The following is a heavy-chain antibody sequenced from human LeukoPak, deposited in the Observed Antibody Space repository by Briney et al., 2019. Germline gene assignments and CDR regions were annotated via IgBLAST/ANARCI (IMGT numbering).Heavy chain of an antibody. CDR2: MNPNSGNT. D-gene: IGHD3-10*01. J-gene: IGHJ4*02. CDR1: GYTFTRYG. CDR3: ARFKKRGRFGVNPTDY. V-gene: IGHV1-8*01. Sequence: GASVKVSCKASGYTFTRYGINWVRQATGQGLEWMGWMNPNSGNTGYAQKFQGRVTMTRNTSISTAYMELSSLRSEDTAVYYCARFKKRGRFGVNPTDYWGQGTLVTVSS.